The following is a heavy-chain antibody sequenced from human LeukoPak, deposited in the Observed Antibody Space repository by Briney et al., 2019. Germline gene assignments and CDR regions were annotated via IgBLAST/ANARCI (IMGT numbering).Heavy chain of an antibody. CDR1: GFTFSSYA. CDR2: ISGSGGCT. J-gene: IGHJ4*02. CDR3: AKVYSYGHEAYFDY. Sequence: GALRLSCAASGFTFSSYAMSWVRQAPGKGLEWVSAISGSGGCTYYADSVKGRFTISRDNSKNTLYLQMNSLRAEDTAVYYCAKVYSYGHEAYFDYWGQGTLVTVSS. V-gene: IGHV3-23*01. D-gene: IGHD5-18*01.